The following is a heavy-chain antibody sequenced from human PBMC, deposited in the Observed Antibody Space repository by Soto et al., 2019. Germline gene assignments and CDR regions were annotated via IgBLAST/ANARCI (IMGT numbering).Heavy chain of an antibody. V-gene: IGHV4-39*01. CDR1: GGSISSSSYY. CDR2: IYYSGST. CDR3: ARRGYCSGGSCYPTPFDY. Sequence: QLQLQESGPGLVKPSETLSLTCTVSGGSISSSSYYWGWIRQPPGKGLEWIGSIYYSGSTYYNPSLKSRVPLSVDTSKNQFSLKLSSVTAADTAVYYCARRGYCSGGSCYPTPFDYWGQGTLVTVSS. J-gene: IGHJ4*02. D-gene: IGHD2-15*01.